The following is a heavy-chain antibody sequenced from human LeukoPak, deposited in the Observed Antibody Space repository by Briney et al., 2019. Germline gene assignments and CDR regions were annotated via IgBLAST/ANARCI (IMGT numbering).Heavy chain of an antibody. V-gene: IGHV4-30-2*01. CDR3: ARDRGLTTSGGAGFDY. Sequence: SETLSLTCAVSGGSISSGGYSWSWIRQPPGKGLEWIGYIYHSGSTYYNPSLKSRVTISVDTSKNQFSLKLSSVTAADTAVYYCARDRGLTTSGGAGFDYWGQGTLVTVSS. J-gene: IGHJ4*02. CDR1: GGSISSGGYS. CDR2: IYHSGST. D-gene: IGHD1/OR15-1a*01.